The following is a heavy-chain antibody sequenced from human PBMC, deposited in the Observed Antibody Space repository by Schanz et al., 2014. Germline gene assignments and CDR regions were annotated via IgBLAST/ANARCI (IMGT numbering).Heavy chain of an antibody. J-gene: IGHJ4*02. D-gene: IGHD6-6*01. V-gene: IGHV1-46*03. CDR1: GYTFTTYY. CDR2: INPSGGST. Sequence: QVQLPQSGAEVKKPGASMKVSCKASGYTFTTYYMLWVRQAPGQGLEWMGIINPSGGSTRYGQKCQGRITVTTDTSTSTVYLELSSLRSDDTAVYYCGRGFSRSYIDFWGQGTLITVSS. CDR3: GRGFSRSYIDF.